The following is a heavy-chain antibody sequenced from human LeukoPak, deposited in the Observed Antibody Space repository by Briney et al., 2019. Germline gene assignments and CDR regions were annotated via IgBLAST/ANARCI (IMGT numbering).Heavy chain of an antibody. CDR1: GGSITSSDYW. Sequence: SETLSLTCAVSGGSITSSDYWWAWIGQPPGKGLEGVGEINDSGSAYYNQSPKSRVTISVDTSKNQFPLKLSSVTAPYTAVYYCARARRVVVVPAAMISNYNWFDPWGQGTLVTVSS. V-gene: IGHV4-39*06. J-gene: IGHJ5*02. CDR3: ARARRVVVVPAAMISNYNWFDP. D-gene: IGHD2-2*01. CDR2: INDSGSA.